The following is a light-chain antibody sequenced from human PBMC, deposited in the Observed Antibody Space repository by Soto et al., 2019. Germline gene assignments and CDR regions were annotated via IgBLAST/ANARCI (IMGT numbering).Light chain of an antibody. J-gene: IGKJ2*01. CDR2: KAS. V-gene: IGKV1-5*03. CDR1: QSISSW. Sequence: DIQMTQSPSTLSASVGDRVTITCRASQSISSWLAWYQQKPGKAPKLLIYKASSLESGVPSRFSGSGSGTEFTLTIRSLQPDDFATYCYQQYNSYSPLMYTFGQGTKLEI. CDR3: QQYNSYSPLMYT.